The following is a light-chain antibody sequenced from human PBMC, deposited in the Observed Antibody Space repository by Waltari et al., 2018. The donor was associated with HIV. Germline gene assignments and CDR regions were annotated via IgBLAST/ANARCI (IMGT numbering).Light chain of an antibody. V-gene: IGLV1-47*01. CDR2: RNN. CDR1: IPNIGSNY. Sequence: HSVLPPPPSASGTPAPRVAIPCSVIIPNIGSNYGYRYQQLPGTAPNLVIYRNNQRPSGVPDRFSGSRSGTSASLAISGRRSEDEADYYCGAWDDSLSGLVFGGGTKVTVL. CDR3: GAWDDSLSGLV. J-gene: IGLJ3*02.